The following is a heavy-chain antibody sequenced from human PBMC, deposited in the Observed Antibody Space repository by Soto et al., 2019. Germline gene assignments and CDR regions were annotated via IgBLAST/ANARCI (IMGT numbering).Heavy chain of an antibody. V-gene: IGHV2-5*02. Sequence: QITLKESGPTLVKPTQTLTLTCTFSGFSLSTSGVGVGWIRQPPGKALEWLALIYWDDDKRYSPSLKSRLTITQDTYKSQVVLTMTNMDPVDIATYYRAQRHGSYDFALCDRWCQGTLVTVSS. CDR3: AQRHGSYDFALCDR. D-gene: IGHD3-3*01. J-gene: IGHJ5*02. CDR2: IYWDDDK. CDR1: GFSLSTSGVG.